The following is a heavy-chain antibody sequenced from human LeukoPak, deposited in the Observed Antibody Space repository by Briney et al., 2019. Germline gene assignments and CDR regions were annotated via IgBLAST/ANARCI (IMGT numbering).Heavy chain of an antibody. V-gene: IGHV3-33*06. J-gene: IGHJ5*01. D-gene: IGHD3-22*01. Sequence: GGSLRLACPAAGFTLTSCGMRWVRQAPGKGLEWVAVIWYDGSNKYYADSVKGRFTISRDNSMHTQYVQMNSLRAEDTDIYYCVKGLEDRHDSSGYYSYWLYGCGQGTLVTVSS. CDR2: IWYDGSNK. CDR3: VKGLEDRHDSSGYYSYWLYG. CDR1: GFTLTSCG.